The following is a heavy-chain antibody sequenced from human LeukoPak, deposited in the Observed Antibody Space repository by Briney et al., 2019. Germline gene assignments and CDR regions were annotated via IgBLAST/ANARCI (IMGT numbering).Heavy chain of an antibody. Sequence: KPSETLSLTCAVYGGSFSGYYWSWIRQPPGKGLEWIGSIYYSGSTYYNPSLKSRVTISVDTSKNQSSLKLSSVTAADTAVYYCARGSYGPMSGYYYMDVWGKGATVTVSS. CDR3: ARGSYGPMSGYYYMDV. V-gene: IGHV4-34*01. J-gene: IGHJ6*03. CDR2: IYYSGST. CDR1: GGSFSGYY. D-gene: IGHD5-18*01.